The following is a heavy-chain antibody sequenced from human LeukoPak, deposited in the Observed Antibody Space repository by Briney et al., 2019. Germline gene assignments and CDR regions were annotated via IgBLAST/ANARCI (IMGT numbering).Heavy chain of an antibody. Sequence: PSETLSLTCTVSGVSISSYYWSWIRQPPGKGLEWIGYIYYSGSTNYNPSLKSRVTISVDTSKNQFSLKLSSVTAADTAVYYCARFPPSGYDILTGYYEEIDYWGQGTLVTVSS. CDR1: GVSISSYY. V-gene: IGHV4-59*01. J-gene: IGHJ4*02. CDR2: IYYSGST. CDR3: ARFPPSGYDILTGYYEEIDY. D-gene: IGHD3-9*01.